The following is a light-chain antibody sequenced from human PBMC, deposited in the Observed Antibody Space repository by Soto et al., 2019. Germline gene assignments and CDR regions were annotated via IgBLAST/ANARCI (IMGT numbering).Light chain of an antibody. Sequence: EIVLTQSPGTLSLSPGETATLSCRASQSVGGNYLACHQQKPGQAPRILIYDASSRPADIPDRFSGSGSGTDFTLSISRLEAEDFAVYFCQQYGSSPATFGQGTKVEIK. CDR3: QQYGSSPAT. V-gene: IGKV3-20*01. J-gene: IGKJ1*01. CDR2: DAS. CDR1: QSVGGNY.